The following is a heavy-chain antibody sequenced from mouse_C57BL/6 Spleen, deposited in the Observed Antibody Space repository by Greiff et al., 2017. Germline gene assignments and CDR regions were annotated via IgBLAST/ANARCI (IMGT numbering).Heavy chain of an antibody. J-gene: IGHJ2*01. CDR3: ARFYDYDGCFDY. CDR2: IYPGSGST. V-gene: IGHV1-55*01. D-gene: IGHD2-4*01. Sequence: QVQLQQPGAELVKPGASVKMSCKASGYTFTSYWITWVKQRPGQGLEWIGDIYPGSGSTNYNEKFKSKATLTVDTSSSTAYMQLSSLTSEDSAVYYCARFYDYDGCFDYWGQGTTLTVSS. CDR1: GYTFTSYW.